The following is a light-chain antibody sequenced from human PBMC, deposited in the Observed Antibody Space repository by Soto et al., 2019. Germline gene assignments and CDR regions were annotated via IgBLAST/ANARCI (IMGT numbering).Light chain of an antibody. CDR1: QSVRSSF. CDR2: GAS. Sequence: EVVLTKCPGTLSLTPGEGATLSCRASQSVRSSFLAWYQQKPGQAPSLLIYGASSRATGIPDRFSGGGSGTDFTFTISRLEPEDFAVYYCQQYGSSPTFGGGTKVEIK. CDR3: QQYGSSPT. V-gene: IGKV3-20*01. J-gene: IGKJ4*01.